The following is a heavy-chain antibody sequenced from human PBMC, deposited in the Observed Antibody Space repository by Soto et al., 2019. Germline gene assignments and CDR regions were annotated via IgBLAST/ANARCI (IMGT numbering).Heavy chain of an antibody. V-gene: IGHV2-5*02. CDR2: IYWDDDK. CDR3: AHSPYSGSSYYFDY. J-gene: IGHJ4*02. Sequence: QITLKESGPTLVKPTQTLTLTCTFSGFSLSTSGVGVGWIRQPPGKALEWLALIYWDDDKRDSPFLNSRLTINKDTSKNQVVLTMTNMDPVDTATYYCAHSPYSGSSYYFDYWGQGTLVTVSS. D-gene: IGHD6-6*01. CDR1: GFSLSTSGVG.